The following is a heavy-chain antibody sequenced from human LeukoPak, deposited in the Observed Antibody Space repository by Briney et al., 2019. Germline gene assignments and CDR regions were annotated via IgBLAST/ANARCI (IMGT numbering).Heavy chain of an antibody. CDR1: GFTFSSYE. Sequence: GGSLRLSCAASGFTFSSYEMNWVRQAPGKGLEWVSYISSRSSYIYYADSVKGRFTISRDNAWNSLYLQMNSLRAEDTAVYYCASGSGYCSGGSCSDYWGQGTLVTVSS. D-gene: IGHD2-15*01. V-gene: IGHV3-48*03. CDR3: ASGSGYCSGGSCSDY. J-gene: IGHJ4*02. CDR2: ISSRSSYI.